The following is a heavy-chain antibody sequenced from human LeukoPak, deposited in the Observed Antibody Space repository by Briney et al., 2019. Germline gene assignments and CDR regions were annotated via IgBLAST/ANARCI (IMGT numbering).Heavy chain of an antibody. D-gene: IGHD6-6*01. V-gene: IGHV3-30*18. Sequence: PGRSLRLSCAASGFTFSSYGMHWVRQAPGKGLEWVAVISYDGSNKYYADSVKGRFTISRDNSKNTLYLQMNSLRAEDTAVYYCAKQDITSSYKSFDYWGQGTLVTVSS. CDR3: AKQDITSSYKSFDY. J-gene: IGHJ4*02. CDR1: GFTFSSYG. CDR2: ISYDGSNK.